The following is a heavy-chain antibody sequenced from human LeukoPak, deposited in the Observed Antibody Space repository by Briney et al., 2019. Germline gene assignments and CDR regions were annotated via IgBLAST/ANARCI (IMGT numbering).Heavy chain of an antibody. CDR2: ISSSSSYI. V-gene: IGHV3-21*01. Sequence: GGSLRLSCAASGFTFTSYTMHWVRQAPGKGLEWVSFISSSSSYIYYADSVKGRFTISRDNAKNSLFLHMNSLRVEDTAVYYCAKDGGPQPGTDYWGQGTLVTVSS. J-gene: IGHJ4*02. D-gene: IGHD6-13*01. CDR3: AKDGGPQPGTDY. CDR1: GFTFTSYT.